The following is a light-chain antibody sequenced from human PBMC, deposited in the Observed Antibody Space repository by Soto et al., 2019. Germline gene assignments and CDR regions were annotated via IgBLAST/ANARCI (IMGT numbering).Light chain of an antibody. V-gene: IGKV2-28*01. CDR3: MQALQTPVT. J-gene: IGKJ5*01. Sequence: DIVLTQSPLSLPVTPGEPASFSCKSSQSLLDTSGYHYLDWYLQRPGQSPQLLIFLASKRASGVPDRLSGSGSGTDFTLKIRRVEPEDVGVYYCMQALQTPVTFGQGTRLELK. CDR1: QSLLDTSGYHY. CDR2: LAS.